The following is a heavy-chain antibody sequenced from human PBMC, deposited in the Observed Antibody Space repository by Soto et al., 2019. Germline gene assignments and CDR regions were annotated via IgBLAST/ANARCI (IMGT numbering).Heavy chain of an antibody. CDR2: MNPNSGNT. V-gene: IGHV1-8*01. CDR1: GYTFTRYD. J-gene: IGHJ6*03. D-gene: IGHD6-13*01. CDR3: AGSYSSSYGYYYYYYMDV. Sequence: ASVKASCTDSGYTFTRYDINCVRQATGQGLEWMGWMNPNSGNTGYAQKFQGRVTMTRNTSISTAYMELSSLRSEDTAVYYCAGSYSSSYGYYYYYYMDVWGKGTTVTVSS.